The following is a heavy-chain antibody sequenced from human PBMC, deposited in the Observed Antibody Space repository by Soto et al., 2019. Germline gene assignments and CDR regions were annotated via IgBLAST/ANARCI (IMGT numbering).Heavy chain of an antibody. CDR3: ARDLNDYGDYPPGAFDI. CDR1: GYTFTSYG. Sequence: ASVKVSCKASGYTFTSYGISWVRQAPGQGLEWMGWISAYNGNTNYAQKLQGRVTMTTDTSTSTAYMELRSLRSDDTAVYYCARDLNDYGDYPPGAFDIWGQGTMVTVSS. D-gene: IGHD4-17*01. CDR2: ISAYNGNT. J-gene: IGHJ3*02. V-gene: IGHV1-18*01.